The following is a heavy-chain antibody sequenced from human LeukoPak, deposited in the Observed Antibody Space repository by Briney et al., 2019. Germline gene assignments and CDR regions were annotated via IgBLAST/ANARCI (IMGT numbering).Heavy chain of an antibody. V-gene: IGHV3-53*01. D-gene: IGHD5-24*01. CDR1: DFSVNTNY. CDR2: IYSGGST. CDR3: ARDGGDGYNGPFDY. Sequence: PPGGSLRLSCAASDFSVNTNYMSWVRQAPGKGLEWVSVIYSGGSTYYADSVKGRFTISRDNSKNTLYLQMNSLRAEDTAVYYCARDGGDGYNGPFDYWGQGTLVTVSS. J-gene: IGHJ4*02.